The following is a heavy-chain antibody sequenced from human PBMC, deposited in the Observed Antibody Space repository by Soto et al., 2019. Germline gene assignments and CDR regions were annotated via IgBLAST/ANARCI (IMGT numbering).Heavy chain of an antibody. CDR3: ASAAVTGTARLDF. D-gene: IGHD6-19*01. Sequence: GASVKVSCKASGGTFSSYAISWVRQAPGQGLEWMGGIIPIFGTANYAQKFQGRVTMTRDTSISTAYMELSRLTSDDTAVYYCASAAVTGTARLDFWGQGTQVTVSS. V-gene: IGHV1-69*05. CDR2: IIPIFGTA. CDR1: GGTFSSYA. J-gene: IGHJ4*02.